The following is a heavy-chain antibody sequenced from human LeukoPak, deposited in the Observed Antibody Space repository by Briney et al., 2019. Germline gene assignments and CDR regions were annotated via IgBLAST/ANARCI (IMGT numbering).Heavy chain of an antibody. J-gene: IGHJ5*02. CDR3: ARDTCITRILPAFQFDP. CDR2: IYYGGST. D-gene: IGHD3-10*01. V-gene: IGHV4-59*01. Sequence: SETLSLTCTVSGGSISSYYWSWIRQPPGKGLEWIGYIYYGGSTNYNPSLKSRVTISVDTSKNQFSLKLSSVTAADTAVYYCARDTCITRILPAFQFDPWGQGTLVTVSS. CDR1: GGSISSYY.